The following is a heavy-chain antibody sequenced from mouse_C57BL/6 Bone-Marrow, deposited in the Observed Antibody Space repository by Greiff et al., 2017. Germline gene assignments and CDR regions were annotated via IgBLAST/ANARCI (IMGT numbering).Heavy chain of an antibody. CDR2: IDPTGSNT. CDR1: GYTFTSYW. V-gene: IGHV1-69*01. D-gene: IGHD1-1*01. Sequence: VQLQQPGAELVMPGASVKLSCKASGYTFTSYWMHWVKQRPGQGLEWIGEIDPTGSNTNYNQKFKGKATLTVDKSSSTAYMQRSSLTSEGSAVYYCAREGSSSYWYFNVGGTGTTVTVSS. CDR3: AREGSSSYWYFNV. J-gene: IGHJ1*03.